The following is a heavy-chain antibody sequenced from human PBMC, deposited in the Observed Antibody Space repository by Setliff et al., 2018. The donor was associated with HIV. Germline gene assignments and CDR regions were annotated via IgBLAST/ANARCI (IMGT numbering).Heavy chain of an antibody. Sequence: GASVKVSCKASGYAFTNYDISWVRLAPGQGFEWLGWSSTYNGNTDYAEKLQGRVSMTTDTSTRTAYLELRSLRSDDTATYYCARGSFFGGGADYWGQGTPVTVSS. D-gene: IGHD3-10*01. J-gene: IGHJ4*02. CDR2: SSTYNGNT. V-gene: IGHV1-18*01. CDR3: ARGSFFGGGADY. CDR1: GYAFTNYD.